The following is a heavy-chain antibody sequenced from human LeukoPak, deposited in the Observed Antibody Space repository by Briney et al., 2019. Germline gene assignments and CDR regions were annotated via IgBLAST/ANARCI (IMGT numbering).Heavy chain of an antibody. CDR3: ARDGQELVVSDYFDF. D-gene: IGHD6-13*01. CDR2: ISYEGNT. V-gene: IGHV3-30*04. CDR1: AFTFSSYA. Sequence: GSLRLSCAVSAFTFSSYAMHCVRHAPGEGLEWVAVISYEGNTADSVKGRFTISRDNSKNTLYLQMSSLRPDDTAVYYCARDGQELVVSDYFDFWGQGTLVTVSS. J-gene: IGHJ4*02.